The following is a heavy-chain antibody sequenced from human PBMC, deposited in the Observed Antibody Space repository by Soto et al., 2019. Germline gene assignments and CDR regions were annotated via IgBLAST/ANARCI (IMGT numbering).Heavy chain of an antibody. CDR1: GFTFRNHA. J-gene: IGHJ1*01. CDR2: ISDSGATT. Sequence: PGGSLRLSCATSGFTFRNHAMTWVRQAPGKGLEWVSGISDSGATTSYAGSVKDRFTISRDNSKNTLSLQMNGLRAEDTAVYYCARDKGCSVWGQGTLVTVSS. CDR3: ARDKGCSV. D-gene: IGHD6-25*01. V-gene: IGHV3-23*01.